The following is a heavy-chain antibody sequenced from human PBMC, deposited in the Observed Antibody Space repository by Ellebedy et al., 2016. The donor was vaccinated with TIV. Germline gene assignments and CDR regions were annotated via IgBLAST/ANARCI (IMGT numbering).Heavy chain of an antibody. CDR2: IFSNDEK. CDR3: ARTHSGYDLGDYFDY. V-gene: IGHV2-26*01. J-gene: IGHJ4*02. D-gene: IGHD5-12*01. Sequence: SGPTLVKPTETLTLTCTVSGFSLSNARMGVSWIRQPPGKALEWLAHIFSNDEKSYSTSLKSRLTISKDTSKSQVVLTMTNMDPVDTATYYCARTHSGYDLGDYFDYWGQGTLVTVSS. CDR1: GFSLSNARMG.